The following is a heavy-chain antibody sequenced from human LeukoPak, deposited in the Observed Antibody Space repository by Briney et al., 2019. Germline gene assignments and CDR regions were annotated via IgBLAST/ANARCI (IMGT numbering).Heavy chain of an antibody. CDR3: TRGGLEAPCDV. CDR1: GFTLRNYE. Sequence: PGGSLRLFWSGSGFTLRNYEMDLGRQEKRKGLEWVSSIGTGGHTYYAPSVKGRFTISRENAKNSLYLQMNSLRAGDTAIYYCTRGGLEAPCDVWGQGTMVAVSS. V-gene: IGHV3-13*01. D-gene: IGHD5-24*01. J-gene: IGHJ3*01. CDR2: IGTGGHT.